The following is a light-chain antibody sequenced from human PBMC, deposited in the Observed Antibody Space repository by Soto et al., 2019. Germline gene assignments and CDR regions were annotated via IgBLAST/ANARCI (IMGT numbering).Light chain of an antibody. Sequence: DTQMTQSPSSVSASIGDRVTITCRASQGISSWLAWYQQKPGKAPKLLIYGASRLQSGVPSRFSGSGSGTYLTLTITSLQPEDFATYYCQQANSFPITFGQGTRLEIK. CDR2: GAS. V-gene: IGKV1-12*01. CDR3: QQANSFPIT. J-gene: IGKJ5*01. CDR1: QGISSW.